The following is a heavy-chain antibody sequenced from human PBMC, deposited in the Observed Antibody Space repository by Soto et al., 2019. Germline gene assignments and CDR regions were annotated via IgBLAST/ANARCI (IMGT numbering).Heavy chain of an antibody. CDR1: GGTFSSYT. CDR2: IIPILGIA. V-gene: IGHV1-69*04. Sequence: SVKVSCKASGGTFSSYTISWVRQAPGQGLEWMGRIIPILGIANYAQKFQGRVTITADKSTSTAYMELSSLRSEDTAVYYCARDRGVVATGYYYYGMDVWGQGTTVTVSS. CDR3: ARDRGVVATGYYYYGMDV. D-gene: IGHD5-12*01. J-gene: IGHJ6*02.